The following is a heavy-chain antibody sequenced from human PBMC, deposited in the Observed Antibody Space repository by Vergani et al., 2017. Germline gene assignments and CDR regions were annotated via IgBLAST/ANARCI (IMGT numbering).Heavy chain of an antibody. CDR2: IYYSGST. Sequence: QLQLQESGPGLVKPSETLSLTCTVSGGSISSSSYYWGWIRQPPGKGLEWIGSIYYSGSTYYNPSLKSRVTISVDTSKNQFSLKLSSVTAADTAVYYCAIISSGWDYYYYYMDVWGKGTTVTVSS. CDR1: GGSISSSSYY. D-gene: IGHD6-19*01. J-gene: IGHJ6*03. V-gene: IGHV4-39*07. CDR3: AIISSGWDYYYYYMDV.